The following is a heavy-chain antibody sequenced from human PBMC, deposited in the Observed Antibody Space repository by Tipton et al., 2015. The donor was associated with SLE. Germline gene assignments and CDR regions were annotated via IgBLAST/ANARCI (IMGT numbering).Heavy chain of an antibody. D-gene: IGHD6-19*01. J-gene: IGHJ4*02. Sequence: TLSLTCTVSGYSISSGYYWGWIRQPPGKGLEWIGSIYHSGSTYYNPSLKSRVTISVDTSKNQFSLKLNSVTAADTAVYYCAAVSSALWDFGSWGQGTLVTVSS. CDR1: GYSISSGYY. V-gene: IGHV4-38-2*02. CDR3: AAVSSALWDFGS. CDR2: IYHSGST.